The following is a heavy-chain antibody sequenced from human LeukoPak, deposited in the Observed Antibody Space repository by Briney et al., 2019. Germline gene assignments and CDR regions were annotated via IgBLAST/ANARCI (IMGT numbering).Heavy chain of an antibody. CDR1: GGSIGSGGYS. CDR3: ARVVGDTDY. V-gene: IGHV4-30-2*01. Sequence: SQTLSLTCAVSGGSIGSGGYSWSCIRQPPGKGLEWIGYIYHSGSTYYNPSLKSRVTISVDRSKNQFSLKLSSVTAADTAVYYCARVVGDTDYWGQGTLVTVSS. CDR2: IYHSGST. J-gene: IGHJ4*02. D-gene: IGHD3-3*01.